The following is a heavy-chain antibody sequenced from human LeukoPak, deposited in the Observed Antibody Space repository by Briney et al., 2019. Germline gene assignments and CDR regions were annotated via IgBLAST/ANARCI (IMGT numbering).Heavy chain of an antibody. CDR3: AKDLLYNSGWNSFDY. D-gene: IGHD6-19*01. J-gene: IGHJ4*02. V-gene: IGHV3-23*01. CDR2: ISGSGGNT. CDR1: GFPFSSYA. Sequence: GGSLRLSCAASGFPFSSYAMSWVRQAPGKGLEWVSGISGSGGNTYYADSVKGRLTISRDNSKNTLYLQMNSLRAEDTAVYFCAKDLLYNSGWNSFDYWGQGTLVTVSS.